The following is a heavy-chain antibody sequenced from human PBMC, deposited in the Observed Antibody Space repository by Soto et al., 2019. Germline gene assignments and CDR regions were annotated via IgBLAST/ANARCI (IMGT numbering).Heavy chain of an antibody. CDR1: GFTFSSHW. Sequence: PGGSLRLSCAASGFTFSSHWMTWVRQAPGKGLEWVANIKQDGSAKYYVDSVKGRFTISRGNAKNSLFLQMNSLRAEDTAVYYCASRPPEVNYYGVFDYWGQGTPVTVSS. D-gene: IGHD3-10*01. J-gene: IGHJ4*02. CDR2: IKQDGSAK. CDR3: ASRPPEVNYYGVFDY. V-gene: IGHV3-7*03.